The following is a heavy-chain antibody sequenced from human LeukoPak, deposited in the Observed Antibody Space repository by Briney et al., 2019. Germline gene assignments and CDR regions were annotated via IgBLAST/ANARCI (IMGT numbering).Heavy chain of an antibody. Sequence: GGSLRLSCAASGFTFSSYTMSWVRQAPGKGLEWVSTITTSDGNTYYADSVKGRFTVSRDNSKNTLFLQMNSLRAEDTAVYYCAKRFSPGVDYWGQGTLVTVSS. J-gene: IGHJ4*02. CDR2: ITTSDGNT. V-gene: IGHV3-23*01. D-gene: IGHD3-16*01. CDR3: AKRFSPGVDY. CDR1: GFTFSSYT.